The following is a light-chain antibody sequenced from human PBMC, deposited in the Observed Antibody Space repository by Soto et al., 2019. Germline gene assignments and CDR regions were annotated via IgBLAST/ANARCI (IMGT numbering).Light chain of an antibody. CDR1: QGINHW. J-gene: IGKJ1*01. Sequence: DIQMTQSPSTLSASVGDRVTITCRASQGINHWLAWYQQRPGEAPKLLIWDASSLEGGVPSRFSGSGSGTVFTLTISSLQPDDSATYYCQQYNGYPWTFGQGTNVEIK. CDR3: QQYNGYPWT. V-gene: IGKV1-5*01. CDR2: DAS.